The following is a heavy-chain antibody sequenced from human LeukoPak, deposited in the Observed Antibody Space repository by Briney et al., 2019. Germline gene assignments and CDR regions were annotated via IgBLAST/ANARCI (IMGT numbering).Heavy chain of an antibody. V-gene: IGHV3-33*01. CDR3: ARGGATVIDC. CDR1: GFTFSSYG. D-gene: IGHD4-11*01. J-gene: IGHJ4*02. CDR2: IWYDGSNK. Sequence: PGGSLRLSCAASGFTFSSYGMHWVRQAPGKGLEWVAVIWYDGSNKYYADSVKGRFTISRDNSKSTLYLQMNSLRPEDTAVYYCARGGATVIDCWGQGTLVAVSS.